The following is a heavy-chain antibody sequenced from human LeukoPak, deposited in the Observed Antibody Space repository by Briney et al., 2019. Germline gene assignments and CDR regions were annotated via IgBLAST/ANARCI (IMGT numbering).Heavy chain of an antibody. CDR1: GGSISPYY. D-gene: IGHD3/OR15-3a*01. CDR2: IDSSGST. Sequence: SETLSLTCTVSGGSISPYYWNCIRQPAGTRLEWIGRIDSSGSTNDNPSLKGRVTMSVDTSQNQISLRLSSVTAADTAVHYCAREPVDLRAAYSFPGHYIDVWGKGTTVTVSS. CDR3: AREPVDLRAAYSFPGHYIDV. V-gene: IGHV4-4*07. J-gene: IGHJ6*03.